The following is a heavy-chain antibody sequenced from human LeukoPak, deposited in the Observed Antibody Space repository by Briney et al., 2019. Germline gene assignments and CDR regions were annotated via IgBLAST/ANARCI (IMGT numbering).Heavy chain of an antibody. V-gene: IGHV3-21*01. Sequence: GGSLRLSCAASGFTFSSYSMNWVRQAPGKGLEWVLSISSSSSYIYYADSVKGRFTISRDNAKNSLYLQMNSLRAEDTAVYYCARDSELGRDYWGQGTLVTVSS. CDR3: ARDSELGRDY. D-gene: IGHD7-27*01. J-gene: IGHJ4*02. CDR2: ISSSSSYI. CDR1: GFTFSSYS.